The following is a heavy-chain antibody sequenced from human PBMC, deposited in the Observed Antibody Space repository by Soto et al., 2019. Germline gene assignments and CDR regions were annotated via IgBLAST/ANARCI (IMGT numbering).Heavy chain of an antibody. CDR2: ISGSGGST. Sequence: HPGGSLRLSCAASGFTFSSYAMSWVRQAPGKGLEWVSAISGSGGSTYYADSVKGRFTISRDNSKNTLYLQMNSLRAEDTAVYYCAKCLTYCSSTSCSMTGITMIDPVLDYWGQGTLVTVSS. D-gene: IGHD2-2*01. CDR3: AKCLTYCSSTSCSMTGITMIDPVLDY. J-gene: IGHJ4*02. CDR1: GFTFSSYA. V-gene: IGHV3-23*01.